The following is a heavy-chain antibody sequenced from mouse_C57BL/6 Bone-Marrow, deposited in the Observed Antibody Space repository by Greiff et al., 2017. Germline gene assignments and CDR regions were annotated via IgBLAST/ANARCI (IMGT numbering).Heavy chain of an antibody. J-gene: IGHJ3*01. CDR2: INPSNGGT. CDR3: AREDWYPAWLAY. CDR1: GYTFTSYW. D-gene: IGHD1-1*02. Sequence: QVQLQQPGTELVKPGASVKLSCKASGYTFTSYWMHWVKQRPAQGLEWIGNINPSNGGTNYNETFKSKATLTVDKSSSTAYMQLSSLTSEDSAVYYCAREDWYPAWLAYWGQGTLVTVAA. V-gene: IGHV1-53*01.